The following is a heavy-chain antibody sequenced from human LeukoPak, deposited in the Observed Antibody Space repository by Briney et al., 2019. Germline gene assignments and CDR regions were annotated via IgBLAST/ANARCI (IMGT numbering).Heavy chain of an antibody. CDR3: AKGGGVYSGSNDY. D-gene: IGHD1-26*01. Sequence: GGSLRLSCAASGFTFSSYAMTWVRQAPGKGLEWVSGISGSGGSTYYADSVKGRFTISRDNSKNTLYLQMNSPRAEDTAVYYCAKGGGVYSGSNDYWGQGTLATVSS. CDR2: ISGSGGST. J-gene: IGHJ4*02. CDR1: GFTFSSYA. V-gene: IGHV3-23*01.